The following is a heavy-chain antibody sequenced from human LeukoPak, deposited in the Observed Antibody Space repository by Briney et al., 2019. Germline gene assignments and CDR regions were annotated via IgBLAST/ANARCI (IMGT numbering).Heavy chain of an antibody. Sequence: SETLSLTCTVSGGSISSSSYYWSWIRQPPGKGLEWIGYIYYSGSTNYNPSLKSRVTISVDTSKNQFSLKLSSVTAADTAVYYCARDRSPMVRGVISSGYYYYGMDVWGQGTTVTVSS. J-gene: IGHJ6*02. CDR1: GGSISSSSYY. D-gene: IGHD3-10*01. CDR2: IYYSGST. CDR3: ARDRSPMVRGVISSGYYYYGMDV. V-gene: IGHV4-61*01.